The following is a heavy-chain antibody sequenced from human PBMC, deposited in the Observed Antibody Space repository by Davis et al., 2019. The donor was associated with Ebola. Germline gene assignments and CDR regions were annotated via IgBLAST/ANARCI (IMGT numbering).Heavy chain of an antibody. Sequence: SETLSLTCAVYGGSFSGYYWSWIRQPPGKGLEWIGEINHSGSTNYNPSLKSRVTISVDTSKNQFSLKLSSVTAADTAVYYCARGPYRSSSPYYYYYYGMDVWGQGTTVTVSS. CDR1: GGSFSGYY. D-gene: IGHD6-13*01. V-gene: IGHV4-34*01. CDR3: ARGPYRSSSPYYYYYYGMDV. CDR2: INHSGST. J-gene: IGHJ6*02.